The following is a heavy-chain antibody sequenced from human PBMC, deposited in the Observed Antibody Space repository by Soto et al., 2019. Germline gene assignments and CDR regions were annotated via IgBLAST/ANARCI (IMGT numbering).Heavy chain of an antibody. CDR3: ARAPIGYCSSTSCLRFVLYMDV. CDR2: IKQDGSER. V-gene: IGHV3-7*01. D-gene: IGHD2-2*01. J-gene: IGHJ6*03. Sequence: GGSLRLSCAASGFTFSSYWMSWVRQAPGKGLEWVANIKQDGSERYYVDSVKGRFTISRDNAKNSLYLQMNSLRAEDTAVYYCARAPIGYCSSTSCLRFVLYMDVWGKGTTVTVSS. CDR1: GFTFSSYW.